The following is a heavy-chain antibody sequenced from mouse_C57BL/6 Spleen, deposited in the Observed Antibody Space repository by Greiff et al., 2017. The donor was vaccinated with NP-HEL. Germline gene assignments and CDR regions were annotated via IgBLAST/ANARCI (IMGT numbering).Heavy chain of an antibody. CDR2: ISSGSSTI. CDR1: GFTFSDYG. V-gene: IGHV5-17*01. D-gene: IGHD1-1*01. CDR3: AREDYYGSSPAWCAY. J-gene: IGHJ3*01. Sequence: EVMLVESGGGLVKPGGSLKLSCAASGFTFSDYGMHWVRQAPEKGLEWVAYISSGSSTIYYADTVKGRFTISRDNAKNTLFLQMTSLRSEETAMYDCAREDYYGSSPAWCAYWGQGTLVTVAA.